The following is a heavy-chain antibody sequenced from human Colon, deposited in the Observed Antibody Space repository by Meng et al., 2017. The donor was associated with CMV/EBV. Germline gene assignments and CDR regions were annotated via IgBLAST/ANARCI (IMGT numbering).Heavy chain of an antibody. CDR2: LHPNSGDT. Sequence: SELKWPGASVTLSCKTSGYTFTGYFMFWVRQAPGQGLEWMGSLHPNSGDTNSAQQFHGRLTMTRDTSIHTAYMELGSLRSDDTAVYYCATISGGDFDFWGQGTLVTVSS. V-gene: IGHV1-2*02. J-gene: IGHJ4*02. CDR1: GYTFTGYF. D-gene: IGHD3-10*01. CDR3: ATISGGDFDF.